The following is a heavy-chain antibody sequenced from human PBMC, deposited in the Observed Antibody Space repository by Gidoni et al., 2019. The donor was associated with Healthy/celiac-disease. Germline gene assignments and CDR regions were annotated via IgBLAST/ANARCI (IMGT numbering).Heavy chain of an antibody. CDR3: ARDAVVAATPLAYFDY. CDR2: IYTSGST. CDR1: GGSISSGSYY. D-gene: IGHD2-15*01. V-gene: IGHV4-61*02. Sequence: QVQLQESGPGLVKPSQTLSLTCTVAGGSISSGSYYWSWIRQPAGKGLECIGRIYTSGSTNYNPSLKSRVTISVDTSKNQFSLKLSSVTAADTAVYYCARDAVVAATPLAYFDYWGQGTLVTVSS. J-gene: IGHJ4*02.